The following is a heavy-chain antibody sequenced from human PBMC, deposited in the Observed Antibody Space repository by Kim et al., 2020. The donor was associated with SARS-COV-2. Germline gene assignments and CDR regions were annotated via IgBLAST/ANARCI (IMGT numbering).Heavy chain of an antibody. D-gene: IGHD3-22*01. J-gene: IGHJ4*02. CDR3: AKRGRGADYYDSSGYYYDY. V-gene: IGHV3-23*01. Sequence: GRFTLPRDNSKTTLYLQMNSLRAEDTAVYYCAKRGRGADYYDSSGYYYDYWGQGTLVTVSS.